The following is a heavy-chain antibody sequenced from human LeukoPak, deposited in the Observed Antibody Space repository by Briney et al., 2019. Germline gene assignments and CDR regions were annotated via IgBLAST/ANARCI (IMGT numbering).Heavy chain of an antibody. J-gene: IGHJ4*02. Sequence: GGSLRLSCAASGITFSRSWMSWVRQAPGKGLEWVAFIKVDGSEKYYVDSVKGRFTISRDNAENSLYLQMNSLRAEDTAVYYCARDRGGRTGLDDWGQGTLVTVSS. V-gene: IGHV3-7*04. CDR1: GITFSRSW. CDR3: ARDRGGRTGLDD. CDR2: IKVDGSEK. D-gene: IGHD2-15*01.